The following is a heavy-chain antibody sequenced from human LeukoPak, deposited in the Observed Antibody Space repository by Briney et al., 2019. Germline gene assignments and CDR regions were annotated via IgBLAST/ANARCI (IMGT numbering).Heavy chain of an antibody. CDR3: AKDPTVTTSYGMDV. Sequence: GGSLRLSCAASGFTFDDYAMHWVRQAPGKGLEWVSGISWNSGSIGYADSVKGRFTISRDNAKNSLYLQMNSLRAEDTALYYCAKDPTVTTSYGMDVWAKGPRSPSP. CDR2: ISWNSGSI. D-gene: IGHD4-17*01. J-gene: IGHJ6*02. V-gene: IGHV3-9*01. CDR1: GFTFDDYA.